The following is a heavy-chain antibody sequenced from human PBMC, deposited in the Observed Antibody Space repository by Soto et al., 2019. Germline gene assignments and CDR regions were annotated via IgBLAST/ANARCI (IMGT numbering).Heavy chain of an antibody. Sequence: PGGSLRLSCAASGFTFSSYAMSWVRQAPGKGLEWVSAISGSGGSTYYADSVKGRFTISRDNSKNTLYLQMNSLRAEDTAVYYCAKDGNWNYDDSSGPPVPDYWGQGTLVTVSS. CDR1: GFTFSSYA. CDR2: ISGSGGST. J-gene: IGHJ4*02. D-gene: IGHD3-22*01. CDR3: AKDGNWNYDDSSGPPVPDY. V-gene: IGHV3-23*01.